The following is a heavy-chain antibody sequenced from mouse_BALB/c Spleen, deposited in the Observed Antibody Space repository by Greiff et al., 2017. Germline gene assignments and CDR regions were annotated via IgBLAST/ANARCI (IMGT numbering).Heavy chain of an antibody. V-gene: IGHV3-6*02. CDR3: AREWDYYYAMDY. CDR1: GYSITSGYY. J-gene: IGHJ4*01. CDR2: ISYDGSN. Sequence: EVQLVESGPGLVKPSQSLSLTCSVTGYSITSGYYWNWIRQFPGNKLEWMGYISYDGSNNYNPSLKNRISITRDTSKNQFFLKLNSVTTEDTATYYCAREWDYYYAMDYWGQGTSVTVSS. D-gene: IGHD4-1*01.